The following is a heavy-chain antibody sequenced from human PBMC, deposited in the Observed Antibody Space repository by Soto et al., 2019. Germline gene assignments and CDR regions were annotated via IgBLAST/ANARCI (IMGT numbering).Heavy chain of an antibody. CDR2: ITSDGDST. V-gene: IGHV3-64D*06. CDR1: GFTFSSYA. D-gene: IGHD2-15*01. J-gene: IGHJ4*01. CDR3: VKGNQLLRYYFEF. Sequence: GGSLRLSCSVSGFTFSSYAMHWVRQAPGKGLEYVSGITSDGDSTWHADSVKDRFTISRDNSKNTLFLQMSSLRVEDTAIYFCVKGNQLLRYYFEFWGPGTLVTVSS.